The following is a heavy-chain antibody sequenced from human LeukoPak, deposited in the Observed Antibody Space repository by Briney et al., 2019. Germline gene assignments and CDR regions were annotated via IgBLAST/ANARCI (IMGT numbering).Heavy chain of an antibody. D-gene: IGHD5/OR15-5a*01. CDR1: GGSINTGDYY. Sequence: SETLSLTCTVPGGSINTGDYYWTWIRQPPGKGLEWIGSLFYTGNTYYNPSLKTRVTISIDTSKNQFSLKLSPVTAADTAVYYCARENIVSTRDFDYWGQGTLVTVSS. CDR2: LFYTGNT. V-gene: IGHV4-39*07. J-gene: IGHJ4*02. CDR3: ARENIVSTRDFDY.